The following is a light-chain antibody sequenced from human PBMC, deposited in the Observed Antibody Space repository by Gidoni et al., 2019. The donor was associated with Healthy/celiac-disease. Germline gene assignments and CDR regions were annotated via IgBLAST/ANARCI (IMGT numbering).Light chain of an antibody. CDR2: AAS. J-gene: IGKJ5*01. CDR3: QQSYSTPFT. V-gene: IGKV1-39*01. Sequence: IQMTQSPSSLSASVGDRVTITCRESQSISSYLNWYQQKPGKAPKLLIYAASSLQSGVPSSFSGSGSGTDFTLTISSLQPEDFATYYCQQSYSTPFTFGQGTRLEIK. CDR1: QSISSY.